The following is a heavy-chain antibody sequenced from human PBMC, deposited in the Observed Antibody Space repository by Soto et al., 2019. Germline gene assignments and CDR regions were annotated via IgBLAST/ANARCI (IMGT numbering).Heavy chain of an antibody. J-gene: IGHJ6*02. D-gene: IGHD2-2*02. V-gene: IGHV1-2*04. CDR1: GYTFTGYY. Sequence: ASVKVSCKASGYTFTGYYMHWVRQAPGQGLEWMGWINPNSGGTNYAQKFQGWVTMTRDTSISTAYMELSRLRSDDTAVYYCARGDIVVVPAAIRFYGMDVWGQGTTVTVS. CDR3: ARGDIVVVPAAIRFYGMDV. CDR2: INPNSGGT.